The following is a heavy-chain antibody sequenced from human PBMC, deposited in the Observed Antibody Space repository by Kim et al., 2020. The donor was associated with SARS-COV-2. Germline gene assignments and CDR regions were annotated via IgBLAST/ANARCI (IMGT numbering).Heavy chain of an antibody. Sequence: GGSLRLSCAASGFTFSNAWMTWVRQAPGKGLEWVGSIRSKADGGTKHYAAPVKGRFTISRDDSDKTLFLQMNSLRTEDTAVYHCITTKGTGGDWGQGTLVTVSS. J-gene: IGHJ4*02. CDR3: ITTKGTGGD. CDR1: GFTFSNAW. D-gene: IGHD1-1*01. CDR2: IRSKADGGTK. V-gene: IGHV3-15*01.